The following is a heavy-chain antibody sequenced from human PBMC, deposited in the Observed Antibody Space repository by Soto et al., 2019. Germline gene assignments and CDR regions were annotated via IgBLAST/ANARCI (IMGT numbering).Heavy chain of an antibody. CDR2: IHYSGST. CDR3: ASASLLQQRRY. J-gene: IGHJ4*02. D-gene: IGHD6-25*01. V-gene: IGHV4-30-4*01. Sequence: QVQLQESGPGLVKPSQTVSLTCTVSGGSVGSGDYYWSWIRQPPGSGPEWIGHIHYSGSTYYTPPSDDRVTISWGTTNNPDSPKLRSVTAADSAVYCGASASLLQQRRYCGQGTLVTVSS. CDR1: GGSVGSGDYY.